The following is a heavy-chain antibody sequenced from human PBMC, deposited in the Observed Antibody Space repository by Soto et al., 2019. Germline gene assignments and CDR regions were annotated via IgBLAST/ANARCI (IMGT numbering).Heavy chain of an antibody. Sequence: GETLKISCKGSGYTPSTYWIGWVRQMPGKGLEWMGIIFVDDSDTLYSPSFEGQVTISADKSINTVYLQWSSLKASDTAIYYCVRQTVRLGATRGDFEYCGQGTRVTFP. J-gene: IGHJ4*02. V-gene: IGHV5-51*01. CDR3: VRQTVRLGATRGDFEY. D-gene: IGHD1-26*01. CDR1: GYTPSTYW. CDR2: IFVDDSDT.